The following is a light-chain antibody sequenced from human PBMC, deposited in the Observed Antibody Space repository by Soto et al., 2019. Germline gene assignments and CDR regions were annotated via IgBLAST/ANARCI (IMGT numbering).Light chain of an antibody. V-gene: IGKV1-5*01. J-gene: IGKJ5*01. CDR2: DAS. CDR1: QSISSW. Sequence: DIQMTQSPSTLSASVGDRVTITCRASQSISSWLAWYQQKPGKAPKLLIYDASSLESGVPSRFSGSGSGTDFTLTISSLEPEDFAVYYCQQRGEWPPGATFGQGTRLEIK. CDR3: QQRGEWPPGAT.